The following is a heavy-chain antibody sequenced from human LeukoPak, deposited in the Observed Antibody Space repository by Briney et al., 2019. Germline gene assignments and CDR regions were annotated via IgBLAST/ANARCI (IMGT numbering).Heavy chain of an antibody. J-gene: IGHJ4*02. CDR1: GGSISSGGYY. Sequence: SQTLSLTYTVSGGSISSGGYYWSWIRQHPGKGLEWIGYIYYSGSTYYNPSLKSRVTISVDTSKNQFSLKLSSVTAADTAVYYCASFVLSGYSYFDYWGQGTLVTVSS. D-gene: IGHD3-3*01. CDR2: IYYSGST. V-gene: IGHV4-31*03. CDR3: ASFVLSGYSYFDY.